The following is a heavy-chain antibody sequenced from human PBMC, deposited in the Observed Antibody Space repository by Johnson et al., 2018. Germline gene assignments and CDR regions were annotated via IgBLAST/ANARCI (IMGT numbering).Heavy chain of an antibody. J-gene: IGHJ5*02. V-gene: IGHV3-74*01. D-gene: IGHD3-3*01. CDR3: ASITRFGVALAP. Sequence: VQLQESGGGLVKPGGSLRLSCAASGFSFSTYWMHWVRQAPGKGLVWVSRINSDGSITSYADSVKGRFTISRDNAKNTLYLQMNSLRAEDTAVYYCASITRFGVALAPGGQGTLVTVSS. CDR2: INSDGSIT. CDR1: GFSFSTYW.